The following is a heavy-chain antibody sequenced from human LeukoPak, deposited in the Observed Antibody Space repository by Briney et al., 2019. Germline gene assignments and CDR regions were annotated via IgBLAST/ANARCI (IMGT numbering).Heavy chain of an antibody. CDR1: GFTFSSYA. V-gene: IGHV3-23*01. Sequence: GGSLRLSCAASGFTFSSYAMSWVRQAPGKGLEWVSAISGSGGNTYYADSVKGRFTLSRDNAKNSLYLQMNSLRAEDTAVYYCARDTPYRYCSSTSCSDAFDIWGQGAMVTVSS. D-gene: IGHD2-2*01. CDR2: ISGSGGNT. CDR3: ARDTPYRYCSSTSCSDAFDI. J-gene: IGHJ3*02.